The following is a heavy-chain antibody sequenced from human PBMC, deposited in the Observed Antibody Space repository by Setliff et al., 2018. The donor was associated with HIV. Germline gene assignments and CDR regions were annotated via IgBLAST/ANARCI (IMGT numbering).Heavy chain of an antibody. CDR1: GYTFNSYG. V-gene: IGHV1-18*01. Sequence: ASVKVSCKTSGYTFNSYGISWVRQAPGQGLEWMGWFNTYNGNTNYAQKLQGRVTLTTDTSTNTAYMELRSLRSDDTAVYYCARDAPRNTEADPDYWGQGTLVTV. CDR2: FNTYNGNT. CDR3: ARDAPRNTEADPDY. D-gene: IGHD4-17*01. J-gene: IGHJ4*02.